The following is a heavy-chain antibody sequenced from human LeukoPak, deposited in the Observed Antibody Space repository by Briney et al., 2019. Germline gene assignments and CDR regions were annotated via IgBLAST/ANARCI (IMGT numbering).Heavy chain of an antibody. D-gene: IGHD5-18*01. CDR2: IIPLFGIV. CDR1: VGTFSSHT. J-gene: IGHJ6*02. V-gene: IGHV1-69*02. CDR3: ARIPSGDVDTAMVMYYHYGMDV. Sequence: SVKVSCKASVGTFSSHTISWVRQAPEQGLEWMGRIIPLFGIVNYAQKFQDRVTITADKSTSTAYMEVSSLRSEDTAVYYCARIPSGDVDTAMVMYYHYGMDVWGPGTTVTVSS.